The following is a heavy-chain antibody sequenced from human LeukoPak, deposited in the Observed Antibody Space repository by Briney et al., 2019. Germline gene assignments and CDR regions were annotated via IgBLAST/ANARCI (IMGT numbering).Heavy chain of an antibody. Sequence: GGSLRLSCAAAGFTFSSYWMSWVRKAPGKGLEWVANIKQDGSEKYYVDSVKGRFTISRDNAKNSLYLQMNSLRAEDTAVYYCARDDSIFSGVGDYWGQGTLVTVSS. CDR3: ARDDSIFSGVGDY. CDR2: IKQDGSEK. D-gene: IGHD3-22*01. CDR1: GFTFSSYW. V-gene: IGHV3-7*01. J-gene: IGHJ4*02.